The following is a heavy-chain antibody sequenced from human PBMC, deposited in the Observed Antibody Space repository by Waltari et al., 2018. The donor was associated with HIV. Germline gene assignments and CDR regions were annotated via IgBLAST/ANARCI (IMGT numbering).Heavy chain of an antibody. D-gene: IGHD4-17*01. CDR1: GFTFSDYY. J-gene: IGHJ4*02. V-gene: IGHV3-11*01. CDR2: ISASVSSI. CDR3: ARGGPDYGEPIDY. Sequence: QVQLVESGGGLVKPGGSLRLSCAASGFTFSDYYIIWVRQAPGKGLEWVSYISASVSSIFYAESVKGRFTIYRDNAKDALFLQMNSLTAEDTAVYYCARGGPDYGEPIDYWGQGTLVTVSS.